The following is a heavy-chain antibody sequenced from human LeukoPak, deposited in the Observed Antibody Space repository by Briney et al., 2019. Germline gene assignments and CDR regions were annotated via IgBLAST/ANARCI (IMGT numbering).Heavy chain of an antibody. V-gene: IGHV3-48*02. CDR1: GFTFSNSG. CDR3: ARGHGSN. Sequence: GGSLRLSCAASGFTFSNSGMNWVRQAPGKGLEWVSFITTSSATISYADSVKGRFTISRDNAKNSLYLQMNSLRDEDTAVYYCARGHGSNWGQGVLVAVSS. CDR2: ITTSSATI. J-gene: IGHJ4*02.